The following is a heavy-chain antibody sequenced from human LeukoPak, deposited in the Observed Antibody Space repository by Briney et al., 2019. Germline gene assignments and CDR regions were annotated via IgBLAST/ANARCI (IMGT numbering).Heavy chain of an antibody. J-gene: IGHJ4*02. Sequence: GGYLRLSCAASGFTFSSYSMNWVRQAPGRGLEWVSSMSSSSSYIYYADSVKGRFTISRDNAKNSLYLQMNRLRADDTGVYYCARDRYSSGFAHWGQGKLVTVFS. D-gene: IGHD6-19*01. V-gene: IGHV3-21*04. CDR2: MSSSSSYI. CDR1: GFTFSSYS. CDR3: ARDRYSSGFAH.